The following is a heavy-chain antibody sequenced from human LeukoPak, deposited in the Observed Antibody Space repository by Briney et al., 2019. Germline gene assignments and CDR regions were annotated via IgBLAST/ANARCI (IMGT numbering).Heavy chain of an antibody. V-gene: IGHV3-23*01. D-gene: IGHD2-15*01. CDR1: PVTFGTSA. CDR2: VRAGGTNT. Sequence: GGSLRLSCVGSPVTFGTSAMSWVRRAPGKGLEWVSAVRAGGTNTYYADSVEGRFTISRDNSKDTLYLHMDSLRVEDTAQYFCARINCSGGTCYDYFDDWGQGTLVTVSS. J-gene: IGHJ4*02. CDR3: ARINCSGGTCYDYFDD.